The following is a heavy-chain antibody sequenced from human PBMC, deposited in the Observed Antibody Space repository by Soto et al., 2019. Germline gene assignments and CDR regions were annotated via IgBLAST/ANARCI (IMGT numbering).Heavy chain of an antibody. J-gene: IGHJ6*02. Sequence: QVQLVESGGGLVKPGGSLRLSCAASGFTFSDYYMNWIRQAPGKGLEWVSYISSSGTTIYYADSVKGRFTISRDNAKNSLFLQMNSLRVEDTALYYCARGHSIFYGMDVWGQGTTVTVSS. CDR3: ARGHSIFYGMDV. CDR2: ISSSGTTI. V-gene: IGHV3-11*01. CDR1: GFTFSDYY. D-gene: IGHD2-21*01.